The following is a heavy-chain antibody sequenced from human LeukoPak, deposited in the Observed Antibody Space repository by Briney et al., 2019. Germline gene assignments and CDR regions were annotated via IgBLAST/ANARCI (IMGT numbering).Heavy chain of an antibody. J-gene: IGHJ4*02. D-gene: IGHD6-6*01. CDR3: TREPRLADY. CDR2: IRGSSTST. Sequence: GGSLRLSCVASGFAFSDHYMSWVRQAPGKGLEWVSYIRGSSTSTNYADSVKGRFTISRDNAKNSLYLQMNSLRAEDTAIYYCTREPRLADYWGPGTLVTVSS. V-gene: IGHV3-11*06. CDR1: GFAFSDHY.